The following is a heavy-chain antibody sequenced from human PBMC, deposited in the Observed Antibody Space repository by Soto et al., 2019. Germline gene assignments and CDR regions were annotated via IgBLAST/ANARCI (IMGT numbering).Heavy chain of an antibody. Sequence: GGSLRLSCAASGFTFSNAWMNWVRQAPGKGLEWVGRIKSKTDGGTTDYAAPVKGRFTISRDDSKNTLYLQMNSLKTEDTAVYYCTTDSPRTYYDFWSGYWPPSSWVSDYWGQGTLVTVSS. J-gene: IGHJ4*02. CDR3: TTDSPRTYYDFWSGYWPPSSWVSDY. V-gene: IGHV3-15*07. CDR2: IKSKTDGGTT. CDR1: GFTFSNAW. D-gene: IGHD3-3*01.